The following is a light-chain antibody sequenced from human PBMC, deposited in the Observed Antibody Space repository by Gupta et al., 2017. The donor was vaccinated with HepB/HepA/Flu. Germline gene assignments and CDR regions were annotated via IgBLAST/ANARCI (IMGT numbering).Light chain of an antibody. J-gene: IGKJ3*01. CDR2: GAS. Sequence: ELVLPQSPGTLSLSPGERATLSCRASQSVSSSYLAWYQQKPGQAPRLLIYGASSRATGIPDRFSGSGSGTDFTLTISRLEPEDFAVYYCQQYGSALMFTFGPGTKVDIK. CDR3: QQYGSALMFT. CDR1: QSVSSSY. V-gene: IGKV3-20*01.